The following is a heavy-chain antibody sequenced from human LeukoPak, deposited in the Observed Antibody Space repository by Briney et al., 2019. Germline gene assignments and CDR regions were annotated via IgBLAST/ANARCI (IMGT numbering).Heavy chain of an antibody. CDR1: GYTFSSQW. Sequence: GGSLRLSCAASGYTFSSQWMSWVRQAPGKGLEWVSYISSSGSTIYYADSVKGRFTISRDNAKNSLYLQMNSLRAEDTAVYYCAELGITMIGGVWGKGTTVTISS. J-gene: IGHJ6*04. CDR2: ISSSGSTI. D-gene: IGHD3-10*02. V-gene: IGHV3-48*03. CDR3: AELGITMIGGV.